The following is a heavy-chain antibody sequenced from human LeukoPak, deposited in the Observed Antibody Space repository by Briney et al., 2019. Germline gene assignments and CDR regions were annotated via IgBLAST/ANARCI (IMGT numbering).Heavy chain of an antibody. CDR3: ARVIYSGWQGELSD. J-gene: IGHJ4*02. Sequence: PGGSLRLSCAASGFTFSGYWMHWVRQAPWKGLVWVSRINSDGSTTSYADSVMGRFTISRDNAKNTLYLQMNSLRAEDTAVYYCARVIYSGWQGELSDWGQGTLVTVSS. D-gene: IGHD6-19*01. CDR2: INSDGSTT. V-gene: IGHV3-74*01. CDR1: GFTFSGYW.